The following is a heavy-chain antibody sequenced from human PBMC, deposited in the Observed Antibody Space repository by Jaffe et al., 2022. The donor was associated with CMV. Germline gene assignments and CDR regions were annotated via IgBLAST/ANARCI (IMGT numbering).Heavy chain of an antibody. CDR3: ARVKIVVVVAANDNWFDP. V-gene: IGHV3-11*01. Sequence: QVQLVESGGGLVKPGGSLRLSCAASGFTFSDYYMSWIRQAPGKGLEWVSYISSSGSTIYYADSVKGRFTISRDNAKNSLYLQMNSLRAEDTAVYYCARVKIVVVVAANDNWFDPWGQGTLVTVSS. D-gene: IGHD2-15*01. J-gene: IGHJ5*02. CDR1: GFTFSDYY. CDR2: ISSSGSTI.